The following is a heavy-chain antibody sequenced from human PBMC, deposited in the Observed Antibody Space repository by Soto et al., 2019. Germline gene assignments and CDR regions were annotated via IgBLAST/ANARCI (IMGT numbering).Heavy chain of an antibody. Sequence: SETLSLTCTVSGGSISSCSYYWGWVRQPPGKGLECIGSVYCSGRTYYNPSLKSRVTISVDTSKNQFSLKPSSVTAADTAVYYCANTYYDILTGYHDAFDIWGQGTMVTVSS. D-gene: IGHD3-9*01. CDR3: ANTYYDILTGYHDAFDI. J-gene: IGHJ3*02. V-gene: IGHV4-39*01. CDR1: GGSISSCSYY. CDR2: VYCSGRT.